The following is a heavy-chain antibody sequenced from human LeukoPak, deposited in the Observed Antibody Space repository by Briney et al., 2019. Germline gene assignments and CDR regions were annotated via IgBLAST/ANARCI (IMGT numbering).Heavy chain of an antibody. CDR1: DYSVSGSSY. CDR3: ARGVTPTWIQLWSRRPYYFDY. Sequence: SETLSLTCTVSDYSVSGSSYWGWIRPPPGKGLEWIGSIYHDGTTYYNPSLKSRVTISLDTSKNQFSLKVNSVTAADTAVYYCARGVTPTWIQLWSRRPYYFDYWGQGTLVTVSS. J-gene: IGHJ4*02. D-gene: IGHD5-18*01. CDR2: IYHDGTT. V-gene: IGHV4-38-2*02.